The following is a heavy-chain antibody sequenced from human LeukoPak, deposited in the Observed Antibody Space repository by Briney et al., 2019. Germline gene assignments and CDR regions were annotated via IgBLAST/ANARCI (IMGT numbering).Heavy chain of an antibody. V-gene: IGHV3-30*18. D-gene: IGHD6-13*01. CDR2: ISYDGSNK. CDR1: GFTFSSYG. CDR3: AKAVVAAAYFDY. Sequence: GGSLRLSCAASGFTFSSYGMHWVRQAPGKGLEWVAVISYDGSNKYYADSVKGRFTISRDNSKSTLYLQMNSLRAEDTAVYYCAKAVVAAAYFDYWGQGTLVTVSS. J-gene: IGHJ4*02.